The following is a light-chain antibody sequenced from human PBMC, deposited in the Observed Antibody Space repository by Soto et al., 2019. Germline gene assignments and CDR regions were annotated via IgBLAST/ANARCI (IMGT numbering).Light chain of an antibody. V-gene: IGLV1-47*01. CDR1: ASNIGGHL. J-gene: IGLJ1*01. CDR2: NND. CDR3: VAWDATLSVHV. Sequence: SARERAASGSGAAGGGGSISCSGSASNIGGHLVYWYQHLPGTAPKLLIYNNDQRPSGVPDRFSGSKSGTSASLAIIGLRSQDEGDYYCVAWDATLSVHVFGTGTKVTV.